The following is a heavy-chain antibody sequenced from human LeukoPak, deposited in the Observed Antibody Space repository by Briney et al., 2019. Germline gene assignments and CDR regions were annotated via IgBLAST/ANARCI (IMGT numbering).Heavy chain of an antibody. CDR1: GGSISSSNW. CDR2: IYHSGST. CDR3: ASHLPKTAAGTVD. D-gene: IGHD6-13*01. J-gene: IGHJ4*02. V-gene: IGHV4-4*02. Sequence: SETLSLTCAVSGGSISSSNWWSWVRQPPGKGLEWIGEIYHSGSTNYNPSLKSRVTISVDKSKNQFSLKLGSVTAADTAVYYCASHLPKTAAGTVDWGQGTLVTVSS.